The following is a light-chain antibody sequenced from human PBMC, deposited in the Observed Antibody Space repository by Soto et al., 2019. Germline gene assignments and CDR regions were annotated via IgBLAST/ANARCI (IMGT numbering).Light chain of an antibody. CDR2: DAS. V-gene: IGKV3-20*01. CDR3: QHYGSSPPSWT. J-gene: IGKJ1*01. Sequence: EIVLTQSPGTLSLSPGERATLSCRASQSVSSSYFAWYQQKPGQPPRLLIFDASNRATGIPDRFSGSGSGTDFTLTISSLEPEDFAVYYCQHYGSSPPSWTFGQGTKVEIQ. CDR1: QSVSSSY.